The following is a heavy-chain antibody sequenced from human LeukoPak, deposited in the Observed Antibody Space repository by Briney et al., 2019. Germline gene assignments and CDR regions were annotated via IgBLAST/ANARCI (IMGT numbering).Heavy chain of an antibody. J-gene: IGHJ4*02. CDR3: AKDRHFDY. CDR1: GFTFSSYG. V-gene: IGHV3-30*18. Sequence: GGSLRLSCAASGFTFSSYGMHWVRQAPGKGLEWVAVISYDGSNKHYADSVRGRFTISRDNSKNTLYLQMNSLRAEDTAVYYCAKDRHFDYWGQGTLVTVSS. CDR2: ISYDGSNK.